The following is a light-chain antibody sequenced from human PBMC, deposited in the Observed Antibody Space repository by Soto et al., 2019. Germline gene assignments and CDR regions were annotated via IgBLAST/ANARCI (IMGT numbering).Light chain of an antibody. Sequence: QLVLTQPPSASGTPGQSVTISCSGSTSNIRGNTVNWYQQVPGMAPRLLIYINNQRPSGVPDRFSSSKSGTSASLAISGLQSEDEADYYCAAWDDSLNGPVFGGGTKLTVL. J-gene: IGLJ2*01. CDR2: INN. CDR1: TSNIRGNT. V-gene: IGLV1-44*01. CDR3: AAWDDSLNGPV.